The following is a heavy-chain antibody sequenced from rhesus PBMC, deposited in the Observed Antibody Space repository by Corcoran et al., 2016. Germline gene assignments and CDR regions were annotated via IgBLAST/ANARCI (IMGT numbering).Heavy chain of an antibody. J-gene: IGHJ1*01. CDR1: GGSISNNY. D-gene: IGHD4-23*01. Sequence: QVQLQESGPGLVKPLETLSLNCAVSGGSISNNYWSWIRQPPGKGLEWIGYIYGSGRSTNHTPALQSRVTLSVDTSKNQFSLKLSSVTAADTAVYYCARGSNSNHPYFEFWGQGVLVTVSP. CDR2: IYGSGRST. CDR3: ARGSNSNHPYFEF. V-gene: IGHV4S11*01.